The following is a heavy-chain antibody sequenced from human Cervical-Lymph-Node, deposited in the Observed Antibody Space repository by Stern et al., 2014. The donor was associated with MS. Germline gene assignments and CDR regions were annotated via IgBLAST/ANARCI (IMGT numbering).Heavy chain of an antibody. CDR2: IYPGYSDT. D-gene: IGHD3-16*01. Sequence: VQLVESGAEVRKPGESLKISCKVSGYSFANFWIGWVRQVPGKGLEWMGIIYPGYSDTRYIPSFQGQVTLSADESISTAYLQWSSLKASDTGIYYCARRGLGYDGADHWGQGALVTVSS. V-gene: IGHV5-51*03. CDR1: GYSFANFW. CDR3: ARRGLGYDGADH. J-gene: IGHJ4*02.